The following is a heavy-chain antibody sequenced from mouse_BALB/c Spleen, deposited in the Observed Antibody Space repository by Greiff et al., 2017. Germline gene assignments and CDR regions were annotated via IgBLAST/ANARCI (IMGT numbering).Heavy chain of an antibody. CDR2: ISSGSSTI. CDR1: GFTFSSFG. V-gene: IGHV5-17*02. D-gene: IGHD1-1*02. Sequence: EVQGVESGGGLVQPGGSRKLSCAASGFTFSSFGMHWVRQAPEKGLEWVAYISSGSSTIYYADTVKGRFTISKDNPKNTLFLQMTSLRSEDTAMYYCERSGGNYVDYWGQGTTLTVSA. J-gene: IGHJ2*01. CDR3: ERSGGNYVDY.